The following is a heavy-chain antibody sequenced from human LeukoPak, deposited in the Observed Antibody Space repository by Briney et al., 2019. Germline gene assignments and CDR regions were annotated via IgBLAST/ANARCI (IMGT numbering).Heavy chain of an antibody. D-gene: IGHD3-22*01. CDR1: GFTFSSYA. J-gene: IGHJ4*02. CDR3: AGEYSSGYYYEY. Sequence: GGSLRLSCAASGFTFSSYAMSWVRQAPGKGLEWVSAISGSGGSTYYADSVKGRFTISRGNSKNTLYLQMNSLRAEDTAVYYCAGEYSSGYYYEYWGRGTLVTVSS. CDR2: ISGSGGST. V-gene: IGHV3-23*01.